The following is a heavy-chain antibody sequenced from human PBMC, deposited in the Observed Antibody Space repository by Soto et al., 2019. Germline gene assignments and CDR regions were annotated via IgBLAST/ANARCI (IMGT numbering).Heavy chain of an antibody. J-gene: IGHJ2*01. V-gene: IGHV1-18*04. CDR1: GYTFTSYG. CDR2: INGYNGDT. Sequence: ASVKGSCKASGYTFTSYGIGWVRQAPGQGLEWMGWINGYNGDTNYAQKLQGRVTVTTDTSKSTAYMELRSLTSDATAVYYSAIDKVRVSAGPVPLRAYPAQGTPDL. D-gene: IGHD2-21*02. CDR3: AIDKVRVSAGPVPLRAYPAQGTPDL.